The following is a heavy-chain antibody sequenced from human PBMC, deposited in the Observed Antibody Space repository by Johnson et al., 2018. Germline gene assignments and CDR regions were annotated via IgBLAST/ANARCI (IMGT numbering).Heavy chain of an antibody. V-gene: IGHV3-7*01. CDR1: GFNFYTYW. CDR3: ARDLRDFDGGMDV. CDR2: IYLAGSEK. D-gene: IGHD2-21*02. Sequence: VQLVESGGGLVQPGGSLRLSCAASGFNFYTYWMTWIRQAPGKGLEWVANIYLAGSEKYYADSVTGRFTISRDNAKNALYLQMASLRADDTAVYYCARDLRDFDGGMDVWGKGTTVTVSS. J-gene: IGHJ6*03.